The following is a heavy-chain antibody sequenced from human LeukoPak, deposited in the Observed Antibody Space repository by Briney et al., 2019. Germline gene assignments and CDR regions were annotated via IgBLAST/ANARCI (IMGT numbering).Heavy chain of an antibody. Sequence: GGSLRLSCEASGFSFSTFTMNWLRQAPGKGLEWVSSISSSSSYIYYADSVKGRFTISRDIDKSSLFLQMNSLRAEDTAVYYCARGLGWLHSWGQGTLVTVSS. CDR3: ARGLGWLHS. V-gene: IGHV3-21*01. D-gene: IGHD3/OR15-3a*01. CDR2: ISSSSSYI. CDR1: GFSFSTFT. J-gene: IGHJ5*02.